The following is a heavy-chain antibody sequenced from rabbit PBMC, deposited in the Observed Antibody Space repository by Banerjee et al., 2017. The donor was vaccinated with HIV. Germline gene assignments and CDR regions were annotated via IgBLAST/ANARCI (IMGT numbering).Heavy chain of an antibody. CDR3: ARDLAGAIGWNFDL. V-gene: IGHV1S45*01. Sequence: QEQLEESGGGLVQPGGSLTLSCKASGFDFSNKYVMCWVRQAPGKGLEWIACINTSSGNTVYASWAKGRFTISRTSSTTVPLQMTSLTAADTATYFCARDLAGAIGWNFDLWGQGTLVTVS. J-gene: IGHJ4*01. CDR2: INTSSGNT. CDR1: GFDFSNKYV. D-gene: IGHD4-1*01.